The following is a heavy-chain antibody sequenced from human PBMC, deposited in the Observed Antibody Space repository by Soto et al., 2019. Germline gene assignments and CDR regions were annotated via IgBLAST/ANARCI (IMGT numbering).Heavy chain of an antibody. CDR2: ISGSSSTI. D-gene: IGHD5-12*01. CDR3: ARGGTIAVTTIGDY. CDR1: GFTFRSYN. Sequence: DVQLVESGGGLVQPGGSLRLSCAASGFTFRSYNMNWVRQAPGKGLDWLSYISGSSSTIYYADSVKGRFTISRDNAKNSLYLQMNSLRDDDTAMYYCARGGTIAVTTIGDYWGQGTLVTVSS. V-gene: IGHV3-48*02. J-gene: IGHJ4*01.